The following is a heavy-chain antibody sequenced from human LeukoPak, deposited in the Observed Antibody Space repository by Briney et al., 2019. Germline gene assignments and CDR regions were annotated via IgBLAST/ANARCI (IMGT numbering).Heavy chain of an antibody. J-gene: IGHJ5*02. CDR2: SIPIFGTA. CDR3: ATYDSSGYYYHNWFDP. V-gene: IGHV1-69*05. Sequence: SVKVSCKASGGTFSSYAISWVRQAPGQGLEWMGRSIPIFGTANYAQKFQGRVTITTDESTSTAYMELSSLRSEDTAVYYCATYDSSGYYYHNWFDPWGQGTLVTVSS. CDR1: GGTFSSYA. D-gene: IGHD3-22*01.